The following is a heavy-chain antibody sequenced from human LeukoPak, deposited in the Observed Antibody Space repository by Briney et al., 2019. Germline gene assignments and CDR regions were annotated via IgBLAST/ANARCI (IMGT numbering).Heavy chain of an antibody. CDR2: ISNNGDST. J-gene: IGHJ4*02. CDR3: ARGRGILTGYGREYYFEY. V-gene: IGHV3-64*01. D-gene: IGHD3-9*01. CDR1: GFSFSGYG. Sequence: TGGSLRLSGAAPGFSFSGYGMHWVRQAPGKGLEYVSGISNNGDSTYYANSVKGRFTISRDNSKNTLYLQMGSLRAEDMAVYYCARGRGILTGYGREYYFEYWGQGTLVTVSS.